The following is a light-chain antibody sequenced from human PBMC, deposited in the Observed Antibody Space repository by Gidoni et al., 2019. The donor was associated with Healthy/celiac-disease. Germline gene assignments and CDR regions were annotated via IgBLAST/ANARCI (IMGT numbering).Light chain of an antibody. CDR2: DAS. V-gene: IGKV3-11*01. J-gene: IGKJ3*01. CDR3: QQRSNWPPG. Sequence: EIVLTQSPATLSLSPGERATLSCRASQSVSSYLAWYQQKPGQAPRLLIYDASNRATGIPARFSGSGSGTDFTLTISSLEPEDFAVYYCQQRSNWPPGFGPETKVDIK. CDR1: QSVSSY.